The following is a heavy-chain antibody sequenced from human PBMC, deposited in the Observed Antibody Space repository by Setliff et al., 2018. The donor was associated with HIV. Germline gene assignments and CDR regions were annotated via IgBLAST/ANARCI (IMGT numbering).Heavy chain of an antibody. D-gene: IGHD3-22*01. Sequence: KASETLSLTCTVSGGSISSYYWSWIRQPPGKGLEWIGYIFTSGSTNYNPSLKSRVTISMDTSKNQFSLKLRSVTAADTAVYYCARGLSFYDPGGFDYWGQGTLVTVSS. V-gene: IGHV4-4*09. J-gene: IGHJ4*02. CDR2: IFTSGST. CDR3: ARGLSFYDPGGFDY. CDR1: GGSISSYY.